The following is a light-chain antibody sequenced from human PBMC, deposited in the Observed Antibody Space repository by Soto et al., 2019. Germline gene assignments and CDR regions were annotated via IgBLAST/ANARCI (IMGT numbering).Light chain of an antibody. CDR2: GAS. CDR1: QSISSNY. Sequence: EIVLTQSPGTLSLSPGERATLSCRASQSISSNYLAWYQQRPGQAPRLPIYGASSRATGVPDRFSGGGSGTDFTLTVSRLEPEDFAVYYCHQYGSSLGTFGQGTKVDIK. J-gene: IGKJ1*01. CDR3: HQYGSSLGT. V-gene: IGKV3-20*01.